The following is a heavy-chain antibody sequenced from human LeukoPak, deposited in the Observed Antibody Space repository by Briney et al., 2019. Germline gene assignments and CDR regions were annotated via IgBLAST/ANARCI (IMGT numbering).Heavy chain of an antibody. CDR2: MKQDGSEK. D-gene: IGHD4-17*01. J-gene: IGHJ4*02. CDR1: GFTFSSYW. V-gene: IGHV3-7*01. CDR3: ARDNQRYGDYVDDY. Sequence: GGSLRLSCAASGFTFSSYWMSWVGQAPGKGLEWVANMKQDGSEKYYVDSVKGRFTISRDNAKNSLYLQMNSLRAEDTAVYYCARDNQRYGDYVDDYWGQGTLVTVSS.